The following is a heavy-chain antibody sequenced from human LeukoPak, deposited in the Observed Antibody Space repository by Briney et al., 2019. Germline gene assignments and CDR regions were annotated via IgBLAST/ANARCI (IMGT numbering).Heavy chain of an antibody. D-gene: IGHD5-24*01. V-gene: IGHV1-2*02. J-gene: IGHJ4*02. CDR2: INPNSGGT. CDR3: AKDLGDGYNLYYFDY. CDR1: GYTFTGYY. Sequence: ASVKVSCKASGYTFTGYYMHWVRQAPGQGLEWMGWINPNSGGTNYAQKFQGRVTMTRDTSISTAYMELSRLRSDDTAVYYCAKDLGDGYNLYYFDYWGQGTLVTVSS.